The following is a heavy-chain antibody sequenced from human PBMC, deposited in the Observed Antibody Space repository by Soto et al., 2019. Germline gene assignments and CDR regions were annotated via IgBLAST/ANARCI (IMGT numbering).Heavy chain of an antibody. CDR1: GFSLTTSGVG. D-gene: IGHD3-10*01. Sequence: QITLKESGPTLVKPTQTLTLTCTFSGFSLTTSGVGVGWIRQPPGKALEWLALIYWDDDKRYRPSLKSRLTXTXDXXKTQVVLRMTDMDPVDTGTYYCARDSYGSGYGMDVWGQGTTVTVSS. CDR2: IYWDDDK. V-gene: IGHV2-5*02. CDR3: ARDSYGSGYGMDV. J-gene: IGHJ6*02.